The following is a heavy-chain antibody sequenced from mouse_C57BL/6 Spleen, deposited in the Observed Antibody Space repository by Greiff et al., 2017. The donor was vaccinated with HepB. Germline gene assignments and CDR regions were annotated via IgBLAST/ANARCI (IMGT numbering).Heavy chain of an antibody. J-gene: IGHJ1*03. D-gene: IGHD1-1*01. CDR1: GFTFSSYA. CDR3: ARDRGITTVVARYFDV. V-gene: IGHV5-4*01. CDR2: ISDGGSYT. Sequence: EVKLVESGGGLVKPGGSLKLSCAASGFTFSSYAMSWVRQTPEKRLEWVATISDGGSYTYYPDNVKGRFTISRDNAKNNLYLQMSHPKSEDTAMYYCARDRGITTVVARYFDVWGTGTTVTVSS.